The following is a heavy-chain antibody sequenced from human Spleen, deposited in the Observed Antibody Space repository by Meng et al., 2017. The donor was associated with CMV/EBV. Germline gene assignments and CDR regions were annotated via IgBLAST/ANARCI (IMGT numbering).Heavy chain of an antibody. Sequence: TFICFFIPWVRQAPGPGLYWMGYISPKSCATFYARGFEGRVSMTRDTSTSTAYMELSGLRSDDTTVYYCARATLTNRYNSGRHQIDYWGQGILVTVSS. CDR2: ISPKSCAT. J-gene: IGHJ4*02. CDR3: ARATLTNRYNSGRHQIDY. V-gene: IGHV1-2*02. CDR1: TFICFF. D-gene: IGHD6-19*01.